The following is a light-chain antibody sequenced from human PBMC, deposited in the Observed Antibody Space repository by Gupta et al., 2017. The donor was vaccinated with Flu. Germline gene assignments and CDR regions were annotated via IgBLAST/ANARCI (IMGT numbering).Light chain of an antibody. CDR2: EDT. Sequence: PGQTARIPCSGDLLAKKYACWYQQRSGQAPVLIIYEDTKRPSIIPERFTASTSGTTTTLTITGAQVDDEADYYCFSTDSTGNGVFGGGTKLTVL. J-gene: IGLJ2*01. CDR3: FSTDSTGNGV. CDR1: LLAKKY. V-gene: IGLV3-10*01.